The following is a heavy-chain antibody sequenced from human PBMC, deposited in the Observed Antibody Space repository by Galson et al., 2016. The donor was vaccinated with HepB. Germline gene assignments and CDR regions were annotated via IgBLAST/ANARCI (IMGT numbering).Heavy chain of an antibody. CDR3: ARASRIEPYTSGWYFFDS. CDR1: GDSVTNSPFH. D-gene: IGHD6-19*01. CDR2: ISYSGSA. Sequence: SETLSLTCTVSGDSVTNSPFHWAWIRQPAGKGLEWIGTISYSGSAYYNSSLKSRLSISIDPSNNQFPLMLRSVTAADTAMYFCARASRIEPYTSGWYFFDSWGQGILVTVSS. J-gene: IGHJ4*02. V-gene: IGHV4-39*06.